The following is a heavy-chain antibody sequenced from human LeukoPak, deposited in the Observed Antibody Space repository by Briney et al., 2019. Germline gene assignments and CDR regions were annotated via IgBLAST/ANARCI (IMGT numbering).Heavy chain of an antibody. V-gene: IGHV3-48*04. CDR2: ISSSSSTI. Sequence: GGPLRLSCAASGLTFSSYSMNWVRQAPGKGLEWVSYISSSSSTIYYADSVKGRFTISRDNAKNSLYLQMNSLRAEDTAVYYCARGENTYIDYWGQGTLVTVSS. J-gene: IGHJ4*02. D-gene: IGHD3-16*01. CDR3: ARGENTYIDY. CDR1: GLTFSSYS.